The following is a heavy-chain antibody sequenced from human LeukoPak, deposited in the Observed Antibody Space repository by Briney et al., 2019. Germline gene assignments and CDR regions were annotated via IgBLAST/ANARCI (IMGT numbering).Heavy chain of an antibody. V-gene: IGHV3-53*01. CDR2: IYSGGST. D-gene: IGHD3-10*01. Sequence: GSLRLSCAASGFTVSSNYMSWVRQAPGKGLEWVSVIYSGGSTYYADSVKGRFTISRDNSKNTLYLQMNSLRAEDTAVYYCARGLWFGELFPSPFDYWGQGTLVTVSS. CDR3: ARGLWFGELFPSPFDY. J-gene: IGHJ4*02. CDR1: GFTVSSNY.